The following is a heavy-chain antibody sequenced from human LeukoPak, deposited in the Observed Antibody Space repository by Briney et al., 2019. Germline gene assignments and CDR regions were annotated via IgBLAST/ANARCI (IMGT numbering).Heavy chain of an antibody. V-gene: IGHV4-61*02. J-gene: IGHJ6*03. Sequence: KPSQTLSLTCTVSRGSISSGNYYWSWIRQPAGKGLEWIGRFHTRGSTNYNPSLKSRVTISVDTSKNQFSLKLSSVTAADTAVYYCARVVWFGESYPFNYYYYMDVWGKGTTVTVSS. CDR1: RGSISSGNYY. CDR3: ARVVWFGESYPFNYYYYMDV. CDR2: FHTRGST. D-gene: IGHD3-10*01.